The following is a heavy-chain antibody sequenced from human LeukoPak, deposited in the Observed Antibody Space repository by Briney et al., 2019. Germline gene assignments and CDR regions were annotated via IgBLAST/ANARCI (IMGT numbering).Heavy chain of an antibody. Sequence: GGSLRLSCAASGFTFSNYWMSWVRQAPGEGQEWVAHLNQDGSEKYYVDSVKGRYTISRDNVKNSLHLQMNSLRAEDTAVYYCARDGGGDIVVAFAFDIWGQGTMVTVSS. CDR3: ARDGGGDIVVAFAFDI. CDR1: GFTFSNYW. D-gene: IGHD2-15*01. V-gene: IGHV3-7*05. CDR2: LNQDGSEK. J-gene: IGHJ3*02.